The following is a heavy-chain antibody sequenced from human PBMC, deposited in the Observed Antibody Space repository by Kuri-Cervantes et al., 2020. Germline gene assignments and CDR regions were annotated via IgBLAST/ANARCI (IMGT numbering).Heavy chain of an antibody. D-gene: IGHD3-3*01. CDR2: IRSKANSYAT. V-gene: IGHV3-73*01. CDR3: TTENFYTYYFDY. CDR1: GFTFSGSA. J-gene: IGHJ4*02. Sequence: GGSLRLSCAASGFTFSGSAMHWVRQASGKGLEWVGCIRSKANSYATAYAASVKGRFTISRDDSKNTLYLQMNSLKTEDTAVYYCTTENFYTYYFDYWGQGTLVTVSS.